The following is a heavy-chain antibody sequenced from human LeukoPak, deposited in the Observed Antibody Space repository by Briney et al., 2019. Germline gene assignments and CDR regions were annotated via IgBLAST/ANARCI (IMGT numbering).Heavy chain of an antibody. J-gene: IGHJ4*02. CDR2: ISGSGGST. Sequence: GGSLRLSCAASGFTFSSYAMSWVRQAPGKGLEWVSAISGSGGSTYYADSVKGRFTISRDNSKNTLYLQMNSLRVEDAAVYYCARAPVTSCRGAYCYPFDYWGQGTLVTVSS. D-gene: IGHD2-21*01. CDR1: GFTFSSYA. V-gene: IGHV3-23*01. CDR3: ARAPVTSCRGAYCYPFDY.